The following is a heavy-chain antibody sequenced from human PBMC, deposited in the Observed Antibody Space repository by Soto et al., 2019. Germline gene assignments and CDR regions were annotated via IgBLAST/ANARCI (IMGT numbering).Heavy chain of an antibody. J-gene: IGHJ5*02. CDR1: GFTFSRYS. CDR3: AGDYSSSRLYNWFAP. V-gene: IGHV3-21*01. D-gene: IGHD6-6*01. Sequence: EVQLVESGGGLVKPGGSLRLSCAASGFTFSRYSMNWVRQAPGKGLEWVSSISSSSSYIYYADSVKGRFTISRDNDQNSLYLQMNSLRAEDTAVYYCAGDYSSSRLYNWFAPWGQGTLVTVSS. CDR2: ISSSSSYI.